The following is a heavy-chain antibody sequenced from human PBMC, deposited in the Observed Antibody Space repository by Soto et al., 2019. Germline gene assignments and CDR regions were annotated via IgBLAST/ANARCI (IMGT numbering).Heavy chain of an antibody. CDR2: IYYSGST. CDR3: ARVWGGAFAF. V-gene: IGHV4-59*01. D-gene: IGHD3-10*01. CDR1: GGSISSYY. Sequence: QVQLQESGPGLVKPSETLSLTCTVSGGSISSYYWSWIRQPPGKGLEWIGYIYYSGSTKYNPSLKGRVTISVDTSKNRFSLRLSSVTAADTAVYYCARVWGGAFAFWGQGTMVTVSS. J-gene: IGHJ3*01.